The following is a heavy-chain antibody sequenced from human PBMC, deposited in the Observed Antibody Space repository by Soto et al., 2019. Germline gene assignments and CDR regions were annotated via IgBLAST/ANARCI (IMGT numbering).Heavy chain of an antibody. CDR3: ARGRSSGVLDAVDI. J-gene: IGHJ3*02. D-gene: IGHD6-19*01. CDR2: IFYTGST. Sequence: QVQLQESGPGLLKPSETLSLTCSVSGDSISSYFWTWIRQPPGKGLEWIGYIFYTGSTNYNPSLKSRVTRSLGTPKNHVSLKLTSVTAADTAVYYCARGRSSGVLDAVDIWGQGTMGTVSS. V-gene: IGHV4-59*01. CDR1: GDSISSYF.